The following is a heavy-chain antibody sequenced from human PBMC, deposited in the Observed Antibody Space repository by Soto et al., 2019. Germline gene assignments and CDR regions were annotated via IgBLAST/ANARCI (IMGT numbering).Heavy chain of an antibody. CDR1: GFTFSSYA. J-gene: IGHJ4*02. V-gene: IGHV3-23*01. CDR3: TKGSASSRRYYFDS. CDR2: ITGSGGDT. D-gene: IGHD2-2*01. Sequence: GGSLRLSCAASGFTFSSYAMSWVRQAPGKGLEWVSAITGSGGDTFHADSVKGRFSISRDNSRNTLNLQMNSLSAGDTAVYFCTKGSASSRRYYFDSWGLGTLVTVSS.